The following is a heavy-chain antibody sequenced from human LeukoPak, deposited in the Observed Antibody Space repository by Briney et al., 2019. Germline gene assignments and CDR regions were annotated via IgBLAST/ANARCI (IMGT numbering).Heavy chain of an antibody. CDR2: ISSSSSYI. D-gene: IGHD2-2*01. J-gene: IGHJ4*02. CDR3: ARVPVVPAPQIDY. Sequence: GGSLRLSCAASGFTFSSYSMNWVRQAPGKGLEWVSSISSSSSYIYYADSVKGRFTISRDNAKNSLYLQMNSLRAEDTAVYYCARVPVVPAPQIDYWGQGTLVTVSS. V-gene: IGHV3-21*01. CDR1: GFTFSSYS.